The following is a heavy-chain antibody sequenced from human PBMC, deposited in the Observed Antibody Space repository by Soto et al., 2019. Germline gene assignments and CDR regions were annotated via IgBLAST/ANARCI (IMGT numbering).Heavy chain of an antibody. CDR3: AREEGGGYDHRWFDP. CDR1: GGSFSGYY. Sequence: SETLSLTCAVYGGSFSGYYWSWIRQPPGKGLEWIGEINHSRSTNYNPSLKSRVTISVDTSKNQFSLKLSSVTAADTAVYYCAREEGGGYDHRWFDPWGQGTLVTVSS. D-gene: IGHD5-12*01. V-gene: IGHV4-34*01. J-gene: IGHJ5*02. CDR2: INHSRST.